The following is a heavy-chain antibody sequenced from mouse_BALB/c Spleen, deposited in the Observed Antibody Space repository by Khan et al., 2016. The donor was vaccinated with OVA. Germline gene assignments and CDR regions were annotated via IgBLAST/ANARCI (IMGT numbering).Heavy chain of an antibody. Sequence: EVELVESGGGLVQPGGSRKLSCAASGFTLSDYGMAWVRQAPGKGPEWVAFISDVAYTIYYADTVTGRFTISSEHAKNTLYREMRSLRTEDTAMYYCARGGGTEPFVYWGLGTLVTVSA. CDR1: GFTLSDYG. V-gene: IGHV5-15*02. CDR2: ISDVAYTI. J-gene: IGHJ3*01. CDR3: ARGGGTEPFVY.